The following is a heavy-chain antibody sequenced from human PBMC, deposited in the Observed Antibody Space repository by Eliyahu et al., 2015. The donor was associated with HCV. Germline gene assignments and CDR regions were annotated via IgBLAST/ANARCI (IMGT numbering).Heavy chain of an antibody. V-gene: IGHV4-59*01. CDR3: ARLAYDSTGYFDY. CDR1: GDSIINYY. D-gene: IGHD3-22*01. J-gene: IGHJ4*02. Sequence: QVQLQESGPGLVKPSETLSLTCTXSGDSIINYYLTWIRRPPGKGLEWIGYVHYTGTTKYNPSLRSRVTISVDTSRNQFSLEVRSVTAADTATYHCARLAYDSTGYFDYWGPGTLVAVSS. CDR2: VHYTGTT.